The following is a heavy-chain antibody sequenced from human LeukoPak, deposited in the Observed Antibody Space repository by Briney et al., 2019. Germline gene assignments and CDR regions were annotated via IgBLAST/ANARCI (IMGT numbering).Heavy chain of an antibody. D-gene: IGHD3-3*01. CDR2: ISWNSGSI. V-gene: IGHV3-9*01. Sequence: GRSLRLSCAASGFTFDDYAMHWVRHAPGKGLEWVSGISWNSGSIGYADSVKGRFTISRDNAKNSLYLQMNSLRAEDTALYYCAKALGEYDFWSGYYIGSASFDYWGQGTLVTVSS. CDR1: GFTFDDYA. CDR3: AKALGEYDFWSGYYIGSASFDY. J-gene: IGHJ4*02.